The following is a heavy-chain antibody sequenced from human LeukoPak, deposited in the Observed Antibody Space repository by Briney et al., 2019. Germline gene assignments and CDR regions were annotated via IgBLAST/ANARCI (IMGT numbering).Heavy chain of an antibody. D-gene: IGHD3-9*01. J-gene: IGHJ4*02. CDR3: ATDLLILTGYGY. CDR2: SDPEDGET. Sequence: GASVKVSCKVSGYTLTELSMHWVRQAPGKGLEWMGGSDPEDGETIYAQKFQGRVTMTEDTSTDTAYMELSSLRSEDTAVYYCATDLLILTGYGYWGQGTLVTVSS. V-gene: IGHV1-24*01. CDR1: GYTLTELS.